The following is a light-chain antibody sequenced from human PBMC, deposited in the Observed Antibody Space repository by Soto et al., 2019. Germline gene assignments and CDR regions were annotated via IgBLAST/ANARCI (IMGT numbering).Light chain of an antibody. CDR1: QSVSYN. CDR3: ERYKNLPPLT. V-gene: IGKV3-15*01. CDR2: GAF. Sequence: EIVMTQSPATLSVSPGERATLSCRASQSVSYNLASYYQKHGNGPRLLIYGAFPPATGIPARFSCSGSVTDFTLTMGRLEAEDFAVYYFERYKNLPPLTFVGGTKVEIK. J-gene: IGKJ4*01.